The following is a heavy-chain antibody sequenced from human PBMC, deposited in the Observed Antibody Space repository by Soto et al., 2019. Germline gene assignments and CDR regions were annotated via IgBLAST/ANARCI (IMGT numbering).Heavy chain of an antibody. CDR1: GGSISSYY. CDR3: ARVVYYYGSGSPLDNYYYYYMDV. J-gene: IGHJ6*03. Sequence: QVQLQESGPGLVKPSETLSLTCTVSGGSISSYYWSWIRQPPGKGLEWIGYIYYSGSTNYNPSLKSRVTISVDTSKNQFSLKLSSVTAADTAVYYCARVVYYYGSGSPLDNYYYYYMDVWGKGTTVTVSS. D-gene: IGHD3-10*01. V-gene: IGHV4-59*01. CDR2: IYYSGST.